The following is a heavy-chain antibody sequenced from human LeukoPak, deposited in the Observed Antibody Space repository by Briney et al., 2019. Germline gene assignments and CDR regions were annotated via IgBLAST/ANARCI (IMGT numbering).Heavy chain of an antibody. V-gene: IGHV3-23*01. CDR1: GITLSNYG. CDR3: AKRGVVIRVILVGFHKEAYYFDS. J-gene: IGHJ4*02. Sequence: PGGSLRLSCAVSGITLSNYGMSWVRQAPGKGLEWVAGISDRGSRTNYADSVKGRFTISTDHPKNKLYPQMNSLRAEDTAVYFCAKRGVVIRVILVGFHKEAYYFDSWGQGALVTVSS. D-gene: IGHD3-22*01. CDR2: ISDRGSRT.